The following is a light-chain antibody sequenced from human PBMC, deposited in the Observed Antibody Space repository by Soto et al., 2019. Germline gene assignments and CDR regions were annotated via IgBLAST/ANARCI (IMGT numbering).Light chain of an antibody. V-gene: IGKV3-20*01. J-gene: IGKJ2*01. Sequence: EVVLTQSPGTLSLSPGERATLSCRASQSVSGSYLTWYQQQPGQAPRRLIFGSSSRASGTPDRFSSSGSGTFFTLTISRLEPEDFAVYYCQQYDTSSYTFGQGNKLEIK. CDR2: GSS. CDR1: QSVSGSY. CDR3: QQYDTSSYT.